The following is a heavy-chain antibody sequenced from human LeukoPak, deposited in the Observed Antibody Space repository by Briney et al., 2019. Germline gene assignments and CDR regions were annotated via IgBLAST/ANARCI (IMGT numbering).Heavy chain of an antibody. Sequence: SETLSLNCAVYGGSFSGYYWSWIRQPPGKGLEWIGEINHSGSTNYNPSLKSRVTISVDTSKNQFSLKLSSVTAADTAVYYCASRIAAAGTLDNYYYGMDVWGQGTTVTVSS. CDR1: GGSFSGYY. CDR2: INHSGST. D-gene: IGHD6-13*01. V-gene: IGHV4-34*01. J-gene: IGHJ6*02. CDR3: ASRIAAAGTLDNYYYGMDV.